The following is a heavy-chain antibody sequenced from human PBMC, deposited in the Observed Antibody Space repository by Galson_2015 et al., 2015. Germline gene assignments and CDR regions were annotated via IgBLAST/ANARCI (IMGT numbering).Heavy chain of an antibody. CDR3: ARDIGATSLRGFDY. V-gene: IGHV1-3*01. J-gene: IGHJ4*02. D-gene: IGHD1-26*01. CDR1: GYTLTNYA. CDR2: INAGNGNT. Sequence: SVKVSCKASGYTLTNYAMQWVRQVAGQRLEWIGWINAGNGNTKYSQKFQGRVTIARDTSATTAYMELSSLRSEDTAVYYCARDIGATSLRGFDYWGQGTLVTVSS.